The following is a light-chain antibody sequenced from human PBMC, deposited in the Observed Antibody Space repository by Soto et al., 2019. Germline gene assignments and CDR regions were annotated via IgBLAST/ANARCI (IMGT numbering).Light chain of an antibody. CDR3: SSYAGGNTYV. CDR2: EVT. J-gene: IGLJ1*01. Sequence: QSALTQPPSASGSPGQSVTISCTGTSSDVGGYSYVSWYQQHPGKAPRLMIYEVTKRPSGVPDRFSGSKSGNTASLTVSGLQADDEADYYCSSYAGGNTYVFGTGTKLTVL. CDR1: SSDVGGYSY. V-gene: IGLV2-8*01.